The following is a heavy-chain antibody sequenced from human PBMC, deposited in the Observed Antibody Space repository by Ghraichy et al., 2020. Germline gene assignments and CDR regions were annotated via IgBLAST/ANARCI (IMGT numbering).Heavy chain of an antibody. Sequence: SVKVSCKASGGTFSSYAISWVRQAPGQGLEWMGGIIPIFGTANYAQKFQGRVTITADESTSTAYMELSSLRSEDTAVYYCARQVVPAAMGGDWFDPWGQGTLVTVSS. J-gene: IGHJ5*02. CDR1: GGTFSSYA. CDR2: IIPIFGTA. D-gene: IGHD2-2*01. CDR3: ARQVVPAAMGGDWFDP. V-gene: IGHV1-69*01.